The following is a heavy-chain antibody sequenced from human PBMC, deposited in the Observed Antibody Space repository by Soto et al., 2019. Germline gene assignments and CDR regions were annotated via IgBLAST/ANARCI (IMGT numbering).Heavy chain of an antibody. CDR2: MYYSGTT. Sequence: QVQLQESGPGLVKPSQTLSLTCTVSNGSISRGAYSWSWIRQHPGKGLEWIGHMYYSGTTYYNPSLKSRVNISEGTFDSQFALKLTSVTAADTAVYYCARAMTYYDLLTWGQGILVTVSS. CDR3: ARAMTYYDLLT. CDR1: NGSISRGAYS. J-gene: IGHJ5*02. V-gene: IGHV4-31*03. D-gene: IGHD3-9*01.